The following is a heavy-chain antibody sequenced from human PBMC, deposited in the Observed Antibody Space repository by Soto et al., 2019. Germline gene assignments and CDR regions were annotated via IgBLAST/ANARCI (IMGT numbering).Heavy chain of an antibody. CDR1: GGSINSYY. D-gene: IGHD1-26*01. V-gene: IGHV4-59*01. J-gene: IGHJ4*02. CDR3: ASLGSYSSPYFDY. Sequence: PSETLSLTCTVSGGSINSYYWSWIRQPPGKGLEWIGYIYYSGSTDYNPSLKSRVTISVDTSKNQFSLKLSSVTAADTAVYYCASLGSYSSPYFDYWGKGTLVTVSS. CDR2: IYYSGST.